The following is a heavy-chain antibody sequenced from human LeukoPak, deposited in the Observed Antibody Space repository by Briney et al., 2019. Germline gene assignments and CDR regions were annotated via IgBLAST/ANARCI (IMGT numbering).Heavy chain of an antibody. CDR3: ARAIAVAGVFVDY. V-gene: IGHV3-21*01. D-gene: IGHD6-19*01. CDR2: ISSSSSYI. Sequence: GGSLRLSCAASGFTFSSYSVNWVRQAPGKGLEWVSSISSSSSYIYYADSVKGRFTISRDNAKNSLYLQMNSLRAEDTAVYYCARAIAVAGVFVDYWGQGTLVTVSS. J-gene: IGHJ4*02. CDR1: GFTFSSYS.